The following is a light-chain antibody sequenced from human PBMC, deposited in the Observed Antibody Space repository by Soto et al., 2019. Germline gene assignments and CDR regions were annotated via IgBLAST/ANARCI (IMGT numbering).Light chain of an antibody. Sequence: EIVLTQSPGTLSLSPGARAPLSCRASRDVNSGLLAWYQQKPGQAPRLLTYSASTRATGIPARFSGSGSGTEFTLTISSLQSEDFAVYYCQQYGSSPWTFGQGTKVDIK. CDR3: QQYGSSPWT. V-gene: IGKV3-20*01. J-gene: IGKJ1*01. CDR1: RDVNSGL. CDR2: SAS.